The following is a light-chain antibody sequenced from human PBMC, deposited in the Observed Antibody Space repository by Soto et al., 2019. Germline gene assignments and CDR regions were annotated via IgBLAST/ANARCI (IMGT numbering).Light chain of an antibody. CDR3: QRQNGWPIT. V-gene: IGKV3-15*01. CDR2: RAS. Sequence: EMLMTQSPATLSVSPGERATLSCRASQNIGTNLAWYQQQPGQAPSLLIYRASTSAPGVPARFSGSGSGTEFTLAISSLQSEDFGVYYCQRQNGWPITFGQGTRLEIK. CDR1: QNIGTN. J-gene: IGKJ5*01.